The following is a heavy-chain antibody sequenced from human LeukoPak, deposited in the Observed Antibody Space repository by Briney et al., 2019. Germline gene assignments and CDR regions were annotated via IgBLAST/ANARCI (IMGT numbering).Heavy chain of an antibody. Sequence: PSETLSLTCTVSGGSISSSSYYWGWIRQPPGKGLEWIGSIYYSGSTYYNPSLKSRVTISVDTSKNQFSLKLSSVTAADTAVYYCARELQLWFGNNNWFDPWGQGTLVTVSS. V-gene: IGHV4-39*02. CDR1: GGSISSSSYY. CDR3: ARELQLWFGNNNWFDP. D-gene: IGHD5-18*01. CDR2: IYYSGST. J-gene: IGHJ5*02.